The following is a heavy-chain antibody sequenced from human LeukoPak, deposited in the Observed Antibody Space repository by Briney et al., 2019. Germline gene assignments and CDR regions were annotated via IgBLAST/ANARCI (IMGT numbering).Heavy chain of an antibody. CDR3: ARGPGDFWRGYYYLDV. CDR2: IYTGGTT. CDR1: GFTFSSNF. V-gene: IGHV3-53*01. Sequence: PGGSLRLSCAASGFTFSSNFMTWVRQAPGMGLEWVSVIYTGGTTYYADSVEGRFSISRDNSKNTLYLQMNSLSADDTAIYYCARGPGDFWRGYYYLDVWGIGTTVTVSS. J-gene: IGHJ6*04. D-gene: IGHD3-3*01.